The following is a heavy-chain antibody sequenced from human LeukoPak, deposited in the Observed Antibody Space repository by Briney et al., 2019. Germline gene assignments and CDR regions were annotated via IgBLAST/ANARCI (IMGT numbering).Heavy chain of an antibody. Sequence: GGSLRLSCAASGFIFSNYAMHWVRQAPDKGLEWVAVMASDGSNIYYAGSVTGRFTISRDNPTDTLYLQMNSLTAEDTALYYCARATDRSYDDFWSGYFSSFDYWGQGTLVTVSS. CDR2: MASDGSNI. CDR1: GFIFSNYA. J-gene: IGHJ4*02. D-gene: IGHD3-3*01. CDR3: ARATDRSYDDFWSGYFSSFDY. V-gene: IGHV3-30-3*01.